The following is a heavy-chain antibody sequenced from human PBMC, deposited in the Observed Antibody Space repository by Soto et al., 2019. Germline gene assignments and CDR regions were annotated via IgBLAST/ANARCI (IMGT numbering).Heavy chain of an antibody. Sequence: GASVKVSGKASGYTFTDYGISWVRQAPGQGLEWMGWISTHNGDTKYARNLQGRLIMTTDTSTTTAYMELTSLRSDDTAVYYCAREYCISTSCYGSDFWGRGTLVTVSS. D-gene: IGHD2-2*01. CDR3: AREYCISTSCYGSDF. CDR2: ISTHNGDT. V-gene: IGHV1-18*01. J-gene: IGHJ4*02. CDR1: GYTFTDYG.